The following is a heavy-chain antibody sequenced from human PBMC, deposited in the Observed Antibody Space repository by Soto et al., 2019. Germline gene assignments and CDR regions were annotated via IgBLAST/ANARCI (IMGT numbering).Heavy chain of an antibody. Sequence: GSLRLSCAASGFTFSSYAMSWVRQAPGKGLEWVSAISGSGGSTYYADSVKGRFTISRDNSKNTLYLQMNSLRAEDTAVYYCAKDRPYYYGSGSPTYYYYYGMDVWGQGTTVTVSS. CDR2: ISGSGGST. D-gene: IGHD3-10*01. V-gene: IGHV3-23*01. J-gene: IGHJ6*02. CDR1: GFTFSSYA. CDR3: AKDRPYYYGSGSPTYYYYYGMDV.